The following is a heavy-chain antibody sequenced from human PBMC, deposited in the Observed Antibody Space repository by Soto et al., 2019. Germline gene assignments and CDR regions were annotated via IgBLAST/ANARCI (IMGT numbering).Heavy chain of an antibody. CDR2: ISYDGSNK. J-gene: IGHJ6*02. CDR3: ARSYGSGAYYYYGMDV. CDR1: GFTFSSYA. D-gene: IGHD3-10*01. Sequence: QVQLVESGGGVVQPGRSLRLSCAASGFTFSSYAMHWVRQAPGKGLEWVAVISYDGSNKYYADSVKGRFTISRDNSKNSLYLQMNSLRAEDTAVYYCARSYGSGAYYYYGMDVWGQGTTFTVSS. V-gene: IGHV3-30-3*01.